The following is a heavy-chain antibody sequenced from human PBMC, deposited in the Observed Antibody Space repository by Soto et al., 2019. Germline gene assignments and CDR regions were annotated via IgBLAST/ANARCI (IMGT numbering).Heavy chain of an antibody. CDR2: MNPNSGNT. V-gene: IGHV1-8*01. J-gene: IGHJ6*02. CDR1: GYTFTSYD. D-gene: IGHD5-12*01. Sequence: QVQLVQSGAEVKKPGASVKVSCKASGYTFTSYDINWVRQATGQGLEWMGWMNPNSGNTGYAQKFQGRVTMTRNTSISTAYMELSSLRSEDTAVYYCARGNQWLRASTLDYGMDVWGQGTTVTVSS. CDR3: ARGNQWLRASTLDYGMDV.